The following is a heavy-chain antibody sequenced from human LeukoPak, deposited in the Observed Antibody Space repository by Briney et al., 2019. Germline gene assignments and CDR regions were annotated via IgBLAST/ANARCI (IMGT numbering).Heavy chain of an antibody. CDR3: ARDYSSGWYGGSYFDY. CDR2: ISYDGSEK. V-gene: IGHV3-30-3*01. CDR1: GFTFSSYP. J-gene: IGHJ4*02. Sequence: GGSLRLSCAASGFTFSSYPMHWVRQAPGKGLEWVAVISYDGSEKYYADSVKGRFTISRDNSKNTLYLQMNSLRAEDTAVYYCARDYSSGWYGGSYFDYWGQGTLVTVSS. D-gene: IGHD6-19*01.